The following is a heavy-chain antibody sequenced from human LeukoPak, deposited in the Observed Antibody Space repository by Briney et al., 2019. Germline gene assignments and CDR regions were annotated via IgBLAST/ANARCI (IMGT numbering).Heavy chain of an antibody. V-gene: IGHV3-64*01. Sequence: GGSLRLSCAVSGITFSNYGMQWVRQAPGRGLEFVSYISSNGGSTYYANAVEGRFTISRDNSNNTLYLQMGGLRPEDTAVFYCARISAGGAVAEWGQGTLVTVSS. CDR2: ISSNGGST. D-gene: IGHD6-19*01. J-gene: IGHJ4*02. CDR1: GITFSNYG. CDR3: ARISAGGAVAE.